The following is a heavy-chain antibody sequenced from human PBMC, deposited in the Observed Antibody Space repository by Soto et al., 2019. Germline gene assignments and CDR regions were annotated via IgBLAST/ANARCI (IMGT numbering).Heavy chain of an antibody. CDR3: ARGRWELRLDN. Sequence: QVQLQQWGAGLLKPSETLSLTCAVYGGSFSGYYWSWIRQPPGKGLEWIGEINHSGSTNYNPSLKSRVTISVDTSKNQFSLKLSSVTAADTAVYYCARGRWELRLDNWGQGTLVTVSS. CDR2: INHSGST. J-gene: IGHJ4*02. V-gene: IGHV4-34*01. CDR1: GGSFSGYY. D-gene: IGHD1-26*01.